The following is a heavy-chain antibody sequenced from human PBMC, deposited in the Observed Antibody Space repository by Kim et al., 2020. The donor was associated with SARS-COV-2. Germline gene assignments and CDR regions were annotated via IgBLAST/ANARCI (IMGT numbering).Heavy chain of an antibody. D-gene: IGHD2-2*02. CDR1: GYTFSSYG. CDR2: IIAYNGNA. V-gene: IGHV1-18*04. Sequence: ASVKVSCKASGYTFSSYGISWVRQAPGQGLEWMGWIIAYNGNANYAQKLQGRVTITTDTSTSTAYMELRSLRSDDTAVYYCAGDPRIVVVPAAILLDYFYYGMDVWGQGTTVTASS. CDR3: AGDPRIVVVPAAILLDYFYYGMDV. J-gene: IGHJ6*01.